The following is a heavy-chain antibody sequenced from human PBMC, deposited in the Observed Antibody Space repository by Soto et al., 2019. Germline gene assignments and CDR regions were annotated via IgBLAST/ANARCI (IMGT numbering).Heavy chain of an antibody. V-gene: IGHV4-59*01. CDR3: ARDLPPSGMDV. Sequence: TSETLSLTCTVSGGSISSYYWSWIRQPPGKGLEWIGYIYYSGSTNYNPSLKSRVTISVDTSKNQFSLKLSSVTAADTAVYYCARDLPPSGMDVWGQGTTVTV. CDR1: GGSISSYY. J-gene: IGHJ6*02. CDR2: IYYSGST.